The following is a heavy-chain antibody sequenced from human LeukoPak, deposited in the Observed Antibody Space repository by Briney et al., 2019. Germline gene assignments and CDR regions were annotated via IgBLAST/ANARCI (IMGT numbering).Heavy chain of an antibody. CDR3: AREESGGFFDY. V-gene: IGHV1-46*01. CDR1: GYTFSNYY. J-gene: IGHJ4*02. CDR2: IGPAGTNT. Sequence: GASGKVSCKTAGYTFSNYYMHWVRQAPGQGLEWMGLIGPAGTNTTYAQKFRGRVTVTRDTSTTTVYMELSSLSYEDTAVYYCAREESGGFFDYWGQGTLVTVSS. D-gene: IGHD2-8*02.